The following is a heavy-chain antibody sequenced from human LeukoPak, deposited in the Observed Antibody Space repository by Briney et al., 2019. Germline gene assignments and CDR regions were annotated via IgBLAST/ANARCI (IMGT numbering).Heavy chain of an antibody. D-gene: IGHD6-6*01. Sequence: GGSLRLSCAASGFIFSSYWMSWVRQAPGKGLEWVANIKQDGSEKYYVDSVKGRFTISRDNAKNSLYLQMNSLRAEDTAVYYCARDLYSSSTWGSYYYYYMDVWGKGTTVTVSS. J-gene: IGHJ6*03. CDR3: ARDLYSSSTWGSYYYYYMDV. V-gene: IGHV3-7*01. CDR2: IKQDGSEK. CDR1: GFIFSSYW.